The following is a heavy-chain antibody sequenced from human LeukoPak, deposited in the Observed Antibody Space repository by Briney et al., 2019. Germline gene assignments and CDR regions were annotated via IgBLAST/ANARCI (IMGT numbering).Heavy chain of an antibody. V-gene: IGHV4-38-2*02. CDR2: IYHSGST. Sequence: SETLSLTCTVSGYSISSGYYWGWIRQPPGKGLEWIGSIYHSGSTYYNPSLKSRVTISVDTSKNQFSLKLSSVTAADTAVYYCARLLRVGYCSTTTCNWFDPWGQGTLVTVSS. CDR3: ARLLRVGYCSTTTCNWFDP. CDR1: GYSISSGYY. J-gene: IGHJ5*02. D-gene: IGHD2-2*03.